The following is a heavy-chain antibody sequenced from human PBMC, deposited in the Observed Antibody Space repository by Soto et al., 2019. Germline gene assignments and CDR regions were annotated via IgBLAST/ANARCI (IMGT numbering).Heavy chain of an antibody. CDR3: VRGPYCGGDCYFAS. J-gene: IGHJ4*02. D-gene: IGHD2-21*02. CDR2: IHPGGNT. CDR1: GGSVSDYY. Sequence: SETLSLTCTVYGGSVSDYYWSWVRQPAGKGLEWIGRIHPGGNTNYSPSLMSRVTMSVDTSHNQFSLKLTSVTAADTAVYYCVRGPYCGGDCYFASWGQGALVTVSS. V-gene: IGHV4-4*07.